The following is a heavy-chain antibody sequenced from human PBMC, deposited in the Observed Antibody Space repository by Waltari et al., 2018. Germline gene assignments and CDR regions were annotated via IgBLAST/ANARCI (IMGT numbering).Heavy chain of an antibody. D-gene: IGHD4-4*01. Sequence: EVRLVQSGAEVKKPGESLKISCEVSGYTFSNSSITGVRQMPGKGLEWMGRIDPSDSYAQYSPSFKGHVTFSVDKSITTAYLQWSSLEASDSGMYFCARLGRQAYSTYYLDSWGQGTLVTVSS. V-gene: IGHV5-10-1*03. CDR1: GYTFSNSS. CDR2: IDPSDSYA. J-gene: IGHJ4*02. CDR3: ARLGRQAYSTYYLDS.